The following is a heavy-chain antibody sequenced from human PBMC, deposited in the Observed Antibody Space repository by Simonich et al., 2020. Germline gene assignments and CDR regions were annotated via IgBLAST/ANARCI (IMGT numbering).Heavy chain of an antibody. J-gene: IGHJ6*03. CDR2: INPNRGGT. Sequence: QVQLVQSGAEVKKPGASVKVSCKASGYTFTSYYMHWVRQAPGQGLEWMGWINPNRGGTKYAQKFQGRVTMTRDTSISTAYMELSRLRSDDTAVYYCARGALTGDYYYMDVWGKGTTVTVSS. CDR1: GYTFTSYY. V-gene: IGHV1-2*02. CDR3: ARGALTGDYYYMDV. D-gene: IGHD7-27*01.